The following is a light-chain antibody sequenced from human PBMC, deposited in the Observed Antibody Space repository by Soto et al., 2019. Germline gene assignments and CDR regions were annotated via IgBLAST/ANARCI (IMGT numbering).Light chain of an antibody. Sequence: IQMNQSPSTLSGYVGDRVTITCRASQTISSWLAWYQQKPGKAPKLLIYKASTLKSGVPSRFSGSGSGTEFTLTISSLQPDDFATYYCQHYNSYSEAFGQGTIVDVK. CDR1: QTISSW. CDR2: KAS. V-gene: IGKV1-5*03. J-gene: IGKJ1*01. CDR3: QHYNSYSEA.